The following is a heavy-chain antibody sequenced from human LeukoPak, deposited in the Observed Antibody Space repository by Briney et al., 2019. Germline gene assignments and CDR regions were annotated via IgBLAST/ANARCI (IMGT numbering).Heavy chain of an antibody. J-gene: IGHJ4*02. CDR2: ISADIGVT. D-gene: IGHD3-22*01. CDR3: ARSHRSLRLLLPTDY. Sequence: ASVKVSCKTSGYIFTTYGLTWVRQAPGQGLEWMGWISADIGVTEYAQKFQGRLTMTADTSTDTAYLDLRSLTSDGTAVYYCARSHRSLRLLLPTDYWGQGTLVTVSS. V-gene: IGHV1-18*01. CDR1: GYIFTTYG.